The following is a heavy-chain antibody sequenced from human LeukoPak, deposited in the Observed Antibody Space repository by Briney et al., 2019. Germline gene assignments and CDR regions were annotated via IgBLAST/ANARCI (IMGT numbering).Heavy chain of an antibody. CDR1: GFTFSTYA. Sequence: GGSLRLSCVDSGFTFSTYALSWVRQAPGKGLEWVSAISSSGGSPYYADSVNGRFTISRDNSKNTLYLQMNSLRAEDTALYYCAKDRALSLSSSRALDYWGQGTLVTVSS. CDR2: ISSSGGSP. D-gene: IGHD2-2*01. CDR3: AKDRALSLSSSRALDY. J-gene: IGHJ4*02. V-gene: IGHV3-23*01.